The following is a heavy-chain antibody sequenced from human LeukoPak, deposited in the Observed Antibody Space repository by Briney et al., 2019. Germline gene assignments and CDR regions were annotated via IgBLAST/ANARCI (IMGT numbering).Heavy chain of an antibody. D-gene: IGHD3-10*01. Sequence: SQTLSLTCTVSGGSISSGGYYWSWIRQPPGKGLEWIGYIYHSGSTYYNPSLKSRVTISVDRSKNQFSLKLSSVTAADTAVYYCARVNYGSGNNWFDPWGQGTLVTVSS. CDR2: IYHSGST. CDR1: GGSISSGGYY. J-gene: IGHJ5*02. CDR3: ARVNYGSGNNWFDP. V-gene: IGHV4-30-2*01.